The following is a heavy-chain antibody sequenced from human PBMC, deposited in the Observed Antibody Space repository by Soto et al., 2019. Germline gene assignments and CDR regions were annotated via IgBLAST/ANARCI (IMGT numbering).Heavy chain of an antibody. CDR3: AKAMNYRTFDY. V-gene: IGHV3-30*18. CDR1: GFTFSSYG. D-gene: IGHD3-10*01. J-gene: IGHJ4*02. CDR2: ISYDGSNN. Sequence: QVQLVESGGGVVQPGRSLRLSCAASGFTFSSYGMHWVRQAPGKGLEWVAVISYDGSNNYYADSVKGRFTISRDTSKNTLYLQMNSLRAEATAVYYCAKAMNYRTFDYWGQGTLVTVSS.